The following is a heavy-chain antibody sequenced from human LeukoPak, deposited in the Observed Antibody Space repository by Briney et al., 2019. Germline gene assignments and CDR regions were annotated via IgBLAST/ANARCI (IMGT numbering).Heavy chain of an antibody. V-gene: IGHV4-30-4*01. D-gene: IGHD4-23*01. CDR3: ARHGGDYGGDSGTYYFDF. CDR2: IYYSGST. J-gene: IGHJ4*02. Sequence: PSQTLSLTCSVSGGSINSDDYYWNWIRQPPGKGLEWIGYIYYSGSTYYNPSLKSRVTISVDTSKNQFSLKLSSVTAADTAVYYCARHGGDYGGDSGTYYFDFWGQGILVTVSS. CDR1: GGSINSDDYY.